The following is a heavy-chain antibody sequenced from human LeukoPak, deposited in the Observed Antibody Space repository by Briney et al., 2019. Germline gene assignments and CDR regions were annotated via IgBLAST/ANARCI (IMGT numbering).Heavy chain of an antibody. D-gene: IGHD3-16*01. CDR3: ARQSSGGAIYAH. J-gene: IGHJ4*02. Sequence: SVKVSCKASGGTFNSYVIDWVRQAPGQGLEWMGGIIPIFGTTNYAQRFQGRVTITADQSTNTAHMELSSLTSEDTAFYYCARQSSGGAIYAHWGQGTPVTVSS. V-gene: IGHV1-69*13. CDR1: GGTFNSYV. CDR2: IIPIFGTT.